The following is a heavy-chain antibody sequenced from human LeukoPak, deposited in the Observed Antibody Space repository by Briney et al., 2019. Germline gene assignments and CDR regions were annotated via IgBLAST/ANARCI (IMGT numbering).Heavy chain of an antibody. Sequence: GGSLRLSCAASGFTFSSYALSWVRQAPGKGLERVSVIGGSGDNRYYADSAKGRFTISRDNSKNTLYLEMNSLRAEDTAIYYCAKCRSESIAAAGNHWGQGTLVIVSS. CDR3: AKCRSESIAAAGNH. D-gene: IGHD6-13*01. J-gene: IGHJ4*02. CDR1: GFTFSSYA. V-gene: IGHV3-23*01. CDR2: IGGSGDNR.